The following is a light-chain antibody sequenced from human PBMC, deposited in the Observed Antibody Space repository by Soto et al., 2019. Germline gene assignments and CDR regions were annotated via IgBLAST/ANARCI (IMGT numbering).Light chain of an antibody. CDR3: QQYYSVPLI. J-gene: IGKJ4*01. V-gene: IGKV4-1*01. CDR2: WAF. Sequence: DIVMTQSPDSLAVSLGERATNNCKSSQNLLSSSNNKNYLAWYQQKPGHPPKLLIYWAFTREFGVPDRFSGSGSGTDFTLTISNLQAEDVAIYYFQQYYSVPLIFGGGTKVEIK. CDR1: QNLLSSSNNKNY.